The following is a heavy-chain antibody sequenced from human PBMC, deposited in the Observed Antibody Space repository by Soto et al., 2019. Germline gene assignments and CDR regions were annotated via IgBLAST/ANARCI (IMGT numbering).Heavy chain of an antibody. CDR3: VRGSFGAGSFGAYMAV. CDR2: IGTAGDP. CDR1: GLTFSSYD. D-gene: IGHD3-10*01. V-gene: IGHV3-13*05. Sequence: EVQLVESGGDWVQPGGSLRLSSAASGLTFSSYDMHWVRQAAGKGLEWVSAIGTAGDPYYTDSAKGRFTISRENAQNSLFLQVNSLRAGDTAVYYCVRGSFGAGSFGAYMAVCGRGRKVAVTS. J-gene: IGHJ6*03.